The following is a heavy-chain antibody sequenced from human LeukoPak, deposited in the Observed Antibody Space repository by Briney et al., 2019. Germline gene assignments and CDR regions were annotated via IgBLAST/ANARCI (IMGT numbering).Heavy chain of an antibody. CDR2: ISDSGATI. CDR3: AKIRAARPGY. CDR1: GFTFSRYG. V-gene: IGHV3-23*01. J-gene: IGHJ4*02. Sequence: GGSLRLSCAASGFTFSRYGMNWVRQAPGKGLEWVPGISDSGATIYYADSVKGRFTISRDNSKNTLYLQMHSLRPEDTAIYYCAKIRAARPGYWGQGTLVTVSS. D-gene: IGHD6-6*01.